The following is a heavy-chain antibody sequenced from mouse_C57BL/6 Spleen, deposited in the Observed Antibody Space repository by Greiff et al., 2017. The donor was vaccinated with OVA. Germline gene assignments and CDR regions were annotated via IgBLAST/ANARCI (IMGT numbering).Heavy chain of an antibody. CDR2: IYPGNSDT. V-gene: IGHV1-5*01. D-gene: IGHD2-4*01. Sequence: EVQLQQSGTVLARPGASVKMSCTTSGYTFTSYWMHWVKQRPGQGLEWIGAIYPGNSDTSYNQKFKGKAKLTAVTSASTAYMELSSLTNEDSAVYYCTRSAYDYDEGYYFDYWGQGTTLTVSS. CDR1: GYTFTSYW. CDR3: TRSAYDYDEGYYFDY. J-gene: IGHJ2*01.